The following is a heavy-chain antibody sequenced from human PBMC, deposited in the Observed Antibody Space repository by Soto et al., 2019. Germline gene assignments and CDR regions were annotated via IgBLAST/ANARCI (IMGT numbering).Heavy chain of an antibody. CDR3: ATSRDATSGGLDY. V-gene: IGHV1-2*04. CDR2: INPNSGGT. D-gene: IGHD2-15*01. Sequence: ASVKVSCKASGYTFTGYYMHWLRQAPGQGLEWMGWINPNSGGTNYAQKFQGWVTMTRDTSISTAYMELSRLRSDDTAVYYCATSRDATSGGLDYWGQGTLVTVSS. CDR1: GYTFTGYY. J-gene: IGHJ4*02.